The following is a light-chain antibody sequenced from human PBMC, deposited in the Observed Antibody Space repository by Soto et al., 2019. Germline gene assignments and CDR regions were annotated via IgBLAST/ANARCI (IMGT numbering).Light chain of an antibody. CDR2: GAS. CDR3: QQYGSSLSIT. CDR1: LSVSSSY. V-gene: IGKV3-20*01. Sequence: EIVLTQSPGTLSLSPEERATLTCRASLSVSSSYLAWYQQKPGQAPRLLIYGASSRATGVPDRFSGSGSGTDFTLTISRLEPEDFAVYYCQQYGSSLSITFGQGTRLEIK. J-gene: IGKJ5*01.